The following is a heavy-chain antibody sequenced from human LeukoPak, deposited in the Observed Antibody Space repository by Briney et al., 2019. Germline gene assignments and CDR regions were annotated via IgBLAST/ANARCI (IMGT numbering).Heavy chain of an antibody. V-gene: IGHV3-11*01. J-gene: IGHJ4*02. D-gene: IGHD4-23*01. CDR2: ISSSGSTI. CDR1: GFTFSDYY. CDR3: ASSSFYGGNSGGLDY. Sequence: GGSLRLSCVASGFTFSDYYMSWIRQAPGKGLEWVSYISSSGSTIYYADSVKGRFTISRDNAKNSLYLQMNSLRAEDTAVYYCASSSFYGGNSGGLDYWGQGTLVTVSS.